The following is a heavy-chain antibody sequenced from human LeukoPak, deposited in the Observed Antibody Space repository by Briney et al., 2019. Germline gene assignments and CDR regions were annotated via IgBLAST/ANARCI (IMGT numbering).Heavy chain of an antibody. V-gene: IGHV1-46*01. CDR2: INPSGGST. J-gene: IGHJ4*02. D-gene: IGHD6-19*01. Sequence: ASVKVSCKTSGYTFTRYYIHWVRQAPGQGLEWMGIINPSGGSTRYAQNFQGRLTMTGDTSTNTIYMELSSLRSEDTAVYYCARDSNTSGRDPIYFFDYWGQGTLVTVSS. CDR3: ARDSNTSGRDPIYFFDY. CDR1: GYTFTRYY.